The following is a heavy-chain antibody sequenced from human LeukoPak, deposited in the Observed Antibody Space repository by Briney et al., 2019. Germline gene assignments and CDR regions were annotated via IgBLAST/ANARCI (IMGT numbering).Heavy chain of an antibody. J-gene: IGHJ4*02. V-gene: IGHV4-34*01. CDR2: INHSGST. CDR3: ARGTPYSF. Sequence: KPSETLSLTCAVYGGSFSGYYWSWIRQPPGKGLEWIGEINHSGSTNYNPSLKSHVTISVDTSKNQFAPKLTAVSGADTALYYCARGTPYSFWGQGTLVTVSS. CDR1: GGSFSGYY. D-gene: IGHD5-18*01.